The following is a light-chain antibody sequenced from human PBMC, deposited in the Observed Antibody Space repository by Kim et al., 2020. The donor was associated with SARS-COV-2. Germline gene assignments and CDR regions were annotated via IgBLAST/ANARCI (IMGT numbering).Light chain of an antibody. CDR3: QQYGSSPYT. CDR2: GAS. CDR1: QSVSNNY. J-gene: IGKJ2*01. V-gene: IGKV3-20*01. Sequence: EIVLTKSPGTLSLSPGERATLSCRASQSVSNNYLAWYQQKPGQAPRLLIYGASSRATGIPDRFSGSGSGTDFTLTISRLEPEDFVVYYCQQYGSSPYTFGQGTKLEI.